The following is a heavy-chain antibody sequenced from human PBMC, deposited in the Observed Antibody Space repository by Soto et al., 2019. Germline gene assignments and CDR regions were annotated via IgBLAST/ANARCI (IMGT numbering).Heavy chain of an antibody. D-gene: IGHD1-20*01. CDR2: VFYTGFT. CDR3: ATSQKGYNWNYFDH. J-gene: IGHJ4*02. V-gene: IGHV4-39*01. Sequence: SETLSLTCTVSGGSVSSESHYWGWLRQSPGKGPEWIGSVFYTGFTSYNPSLESRVSVSVDTSKNQFSLKVSGVSAADTAVYYCATSQKGYNWNYFDHWGQGALVTVSS. CDR1: GGSVSSESHY.